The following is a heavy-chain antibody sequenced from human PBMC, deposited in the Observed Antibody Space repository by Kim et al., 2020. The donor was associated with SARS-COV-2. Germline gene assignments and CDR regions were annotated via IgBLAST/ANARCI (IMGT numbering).Heavy chain of an antibody. CDR1: GGTFSSYA. Sequence: SVKVSCKASGGTFSSYAISWVRQAPGQGLEWMGGIIPIFGTANYAQKFQGRVTITADESTSTAYMELSSLRSEDTAVYYCARGGKYCSGGSCYRPNYYYYGMDVWGQGTTVTVSS. J-gene: IGHJ6*02. CDR3: ARGGKYCSGGSCYRPNYYYYGMDV. D-gene: IGHD2-15*01. CDR2: IIPIFGTA. V-gene: IGHV1-69*13.